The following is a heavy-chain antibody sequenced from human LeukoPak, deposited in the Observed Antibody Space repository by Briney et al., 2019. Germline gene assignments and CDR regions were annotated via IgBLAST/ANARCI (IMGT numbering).Heavy chain of an antibody. CDR1: GFTFSSYS. Sequence: GGSLRLSCAASGFTFSSYSMNWVRQAPGKGLEWVSAISDNSGNTYYADSVKGRFTISRDNSKNTLYLQMNSLRAEDTAVYYCARDQASGSYYKDYFDYWGQGTLVTVSS. D-gene: IGHD1-26*01. CDR3: ARDQASGSYYKDYFDY. CDR2: ISDNSGNT. V-gene: IGHV3-21*01. J-gene: IGHJ4*02.